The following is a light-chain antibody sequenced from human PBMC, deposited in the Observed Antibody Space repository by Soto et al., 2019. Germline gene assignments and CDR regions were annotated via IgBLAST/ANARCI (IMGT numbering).Light chain of an antibody. CDR3: CSYTSTNSRV. CDR1: SNDVGGYNY. J-gene: IGLJ3*02. Sequence: QSALTQPPSASGSRGQSVTISCTGTSNDVGGYNYVSWYQQHPGKAPKLMIFEVSNRPSGVSNRFSGSKSGNTASLTISGLQAEDEAYYYCCSYTSTNSRVFGGGTKLTVL. CDR2: EVS. V-gene: IGLV2-14*01.